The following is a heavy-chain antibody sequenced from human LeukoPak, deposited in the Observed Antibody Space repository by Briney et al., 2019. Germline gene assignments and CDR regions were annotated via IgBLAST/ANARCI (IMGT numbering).Heavy chain of an antibody. J-gene: IGHJ3*02. D-gene: IGHD3-22*01. CDR2: IIPIFGTA. CDR3: ARTQPYYYDSSGYYYGAFDI. V-gene: IGHV1-69*05. Sequence: SSVKVSCKASGYTFTSYDINWVRQATGQGLEWMGGIIPIFGTANYAQKFQGRVTITTDESTSTAYMELSSLRSEDTAVYYCARTQPYYYDSSGYYYGAFDIWGQGTMVTVSS. CDR1: GYTFTSYD.